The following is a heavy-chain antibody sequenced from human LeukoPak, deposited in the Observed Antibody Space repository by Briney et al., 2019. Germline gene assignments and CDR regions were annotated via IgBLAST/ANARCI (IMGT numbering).Heavy chain of an antibody. V-gene: IGHV4-59*01. CDR2: IYYSGST. CDR3: ARRGDYEDYFDY. Sequence: SETLSLTCTVSGGSISSYYWSWIRQPPGKGLEWIGYIYYSGSTNYNPSLKSRVTISVDTSKNQFSLKLSSVTAADTAVYYCARRGDYEDYFDYWGQGTLVTVSS. J-gene: IGHJ4*02. D-gene: IGHD4-17*01. CDR1: GGSISSYY.